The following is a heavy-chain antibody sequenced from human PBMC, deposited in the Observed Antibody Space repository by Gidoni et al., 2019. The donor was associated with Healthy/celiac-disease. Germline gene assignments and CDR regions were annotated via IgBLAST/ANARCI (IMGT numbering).Heavy chain of an antibody. J-gene: IGHJ5*02. D-gene: IGHD3-22*01. CDR1: AGTFSSYA. CDR2: IIPIFGTA. CDR3: AREVRGETDYYDSSGYGWFDP. V-gene: IGHV1-69*01. Sequence: QVQLVQSGAEVKKPGSSVKVSCKASAGTFSSYAISWWRQAPGQGLEWMGGIIPIFGTANYAQKFQGRVTITADESTSTAYMELSSLRSEDTAVYYCAREVRGETDYYDSSGYGWFDPWGQGTLVTVSS.